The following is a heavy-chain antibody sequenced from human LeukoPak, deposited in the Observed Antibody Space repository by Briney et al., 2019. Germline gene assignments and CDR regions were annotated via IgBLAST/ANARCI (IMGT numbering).Heavy chain of an antibody. CDR1: GIPFRTYG. CDR3: AREASYCGGDCYGL. J-gene: IGHJ4*02. Sequence: HPGGSLRLSCAASGIPFRTYGMHWVRQAPGKGLEWVALIHYDGGDKYYADSVKGRFTISRDNSKNTLYLQMNSLRAEDTAVYYCAREASYCGGDCYGLWGQGTLVTVSS. V-gene: IGHV3-30*02. CDR2: IHYDGGDK. D-gene: IGHD2-21*02.